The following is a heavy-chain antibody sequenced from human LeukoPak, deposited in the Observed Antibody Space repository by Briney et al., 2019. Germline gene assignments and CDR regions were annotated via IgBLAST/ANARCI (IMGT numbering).Heavy chain of an antibody. CDR2: IKKDGSEK. J-gene: IGHJ4*02. CDR3: ARQHEERGMGARIDY. Sequence: GGSLRLSCAASGFTFSSHWMSWVRQAPGKGLEWVANIKKDGSEKYYVDAVKGRFTISRDNAKNSLYLQMNSLRAEDTAVYYCARQHEERGMGARIDYWGQGTLVTVSS. CDR1: GFTFSSHW. V-gene: IGHV3-7*01. D-gene: IGHD1-26*01.